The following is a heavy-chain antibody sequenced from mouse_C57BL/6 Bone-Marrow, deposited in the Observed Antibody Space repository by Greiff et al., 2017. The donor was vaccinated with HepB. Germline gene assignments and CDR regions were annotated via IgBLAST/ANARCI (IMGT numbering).Heavy chain of an antibody. J-gene: IGHJ4*01. CDR2: IDPEDGET. D-gene: IGHD2-2*01. CDR3: ASSYGYDRVYAKDY. Sequence: EVKVVESGAELVKPGASVKLSCTASGFNINDYYMHWVKQRTEQGLEWIGRIDPEDGETKYAPKFQGKATITADTSSNTAYLQLSSLTSEDTAVYYCASSYGYDRVYAKDYWGQGTSVTVTS. V-gene: IGHV14-2*01. CDR1: GFNINDYY.